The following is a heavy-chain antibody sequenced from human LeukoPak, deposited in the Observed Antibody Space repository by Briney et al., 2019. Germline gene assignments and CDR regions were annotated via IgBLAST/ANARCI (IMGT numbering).Heavy chain of an antibody. J-gene: IGHJ4*02. CDR2: ISGSGGST. Sequence: PGGSLRLSCAASGFTFSSYALTWVRQAPGKGLEWVSAISGSGGSTYYADSVKGRFTLSRDNSKNTLYLQINSLRAGDTAVYFCAKVSDFWSGYQDYWGQGALVSVSS. D-gene: IGHD3-3*01. V-gene: IGHV3-23*01. CDR1: GFTFSSYA. CDR3: AKVSDFWSGYQDY.